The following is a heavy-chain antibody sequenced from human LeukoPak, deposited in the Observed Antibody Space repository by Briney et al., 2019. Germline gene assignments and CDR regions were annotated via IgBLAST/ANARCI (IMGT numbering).Heavy chain of an antibody. CDR1: GFTFSNAW. J-gene: IGHJ4*02. D-gene: IGHD4-17*01. V-gene: IGHV3-15*01. CDR3: TTDYGDYVFRSDC. CDR2: IKSKTAGGTT. Sequence: GGSLRLSCAASGFTFSNAWMNWVRQAPGKGLEWFGRIKSKTAGGTTDYAAPVKGRFIISRDDSKNTLYLQMNSLKTEDTAVYYCTTDYGDYVFRSDCWGQGTLVTVSS.